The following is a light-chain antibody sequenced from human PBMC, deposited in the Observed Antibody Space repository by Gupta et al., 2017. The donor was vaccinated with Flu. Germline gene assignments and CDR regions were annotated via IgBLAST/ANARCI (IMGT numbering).Light chain of an antibody. V-gene: IGKV3-20*01. Sequence: ELVLTQSPGPLSLSPGARATHPCRASQSVRGDYLAWHQLPPGQSPRLLIYYASASAAGIPHRFSGSVSVTYCPLTISRLEPEDFAVYYCQLDGGSQWTFGQGTKVEIK. CDR2: YAS. CDR3: QLDGGSQWT. J-gene: IGKJ1*01. CDR1: QSVRGDY.